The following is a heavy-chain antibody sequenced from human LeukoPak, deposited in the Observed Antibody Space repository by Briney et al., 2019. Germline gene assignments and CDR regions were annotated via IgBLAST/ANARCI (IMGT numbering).Heavy chain of an antibody. V-gene: IGHV4-61*02. CDR3: ARNIAAQFDY. D-gene: IGHD6-6*01. Sequence: PSQTLSLTCTVSGGSISSGSYYWSWIRQPAGKGLEWIGRIYTSGSTNYNPSLKSRVTISVDTSKNQFSLRLSSVTAADTAVYYCARNIAAQFDYWGQGTLVTVSS. CDR2: IYTSGST. CDR1: GGSISSGSYY. J-gene: IGHJ4*02.